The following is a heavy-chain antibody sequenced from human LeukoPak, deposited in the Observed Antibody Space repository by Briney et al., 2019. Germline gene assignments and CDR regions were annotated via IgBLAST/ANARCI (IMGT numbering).Heavy chain of an antibody. CDR3: ARDMWQQWLANWFDP. CDR2: TYYRSKWYT. V-gene: IGHV6-1*01. D-gene: IGHD6-19*01. CDR1: GDSVSSNSAA. Sequence: SQTLSLTCAISGDSVSSNSAAWNCIRQSPWRGLEWLGRTYYRSKWYTDYAVSVKSRITINPDTSKNQFSLQLNSVTPEDTAVYYGARDMWQQWLANWFDPWGQGTLVTVSS. J-gene: IGHJ5*02.